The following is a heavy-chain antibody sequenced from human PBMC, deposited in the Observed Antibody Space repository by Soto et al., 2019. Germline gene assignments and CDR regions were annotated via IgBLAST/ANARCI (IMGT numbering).Heavy chain of an antibody. V-gene: IGHV3-23*01. CDR3: AKPSEGYCSGGSCYGFHYYYYYGMDV. Sequence: GGSLRLSCAASGFTFSSYAMSWVRQAPGKGLEWVSAISGSGGSTYYADSVKGRFTISRDNSKNTLYLQMNSLRAEDTAVYYCAKPSEGYCSGGSCYGFHYYYYYGMDVWGQGTTVTVSS. J-gene: IGHJ6*02. CDR2: ISGSGGST. D-gene: IGHD2-15*01. CDR1: GFTFSSYA.